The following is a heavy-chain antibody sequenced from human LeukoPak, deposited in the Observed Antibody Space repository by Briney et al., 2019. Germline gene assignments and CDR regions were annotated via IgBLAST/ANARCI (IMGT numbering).Heavy chain of an antibody. J-gene: IGHJ4*02. Sequence: SETLSLTCTVSGGSISSGGYYWSWIRQHPGKGLEWIGYIYYSGSTNYNPSLKSRVTISVDTSKNQFSLKLSSVTAADTAVYYCARGRRPHYYDSSGYSYWGQGTLVTVSS. D-gene: IGHD3-22*01. CDR3: ARGRRPHYYDSSGYSY. CDR2: IYYSGST. CDR1: GGSISSGGYY. V-gene: IGHV4-31*03.